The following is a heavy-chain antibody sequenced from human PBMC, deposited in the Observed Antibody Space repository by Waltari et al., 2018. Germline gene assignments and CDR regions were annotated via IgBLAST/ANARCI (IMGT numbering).Heavy chain of an antibody. D-gene: IGHD2-21*01. CDR1: GGSISSYY. V-gene: IGHV4-59*01. CDR3: ARDGGDWQGAFDI. CDR2: IYYSGST. Sequence: QVQLQESGPGLVKPSETLSLTCTVSGGSISSYYWSWIRQPPGKGLEWIGYIYYSGSTNYNPSLQSRVTISVDTSKNQFSLKLSSVTAADTAVYYCARDGGDWQGAFDIWGQGTMVTVSS. J-gene: IGHJ3*02.